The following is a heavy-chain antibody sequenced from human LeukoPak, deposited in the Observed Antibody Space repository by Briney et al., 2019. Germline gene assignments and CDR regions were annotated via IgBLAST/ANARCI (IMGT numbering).Heavy chain of an antibody. CDR3: ATGPPASSWFDP. CDR1: GGTFSSYA. V-gene: IGHV1-69*04. J-gene: IGHJ5*02. CDR2: IIPILGVA. Sequence: SVKVSCKASGGTFSSYAISWVRQAPGQGLEWMGRIIPILGVANYAQKFQGRVTMTEDTSTDTAYMELSSLRSEDTAVYYCATGPPASSWFDPWGQGTLVTVSS. D-gene: IGHD3-10*01.